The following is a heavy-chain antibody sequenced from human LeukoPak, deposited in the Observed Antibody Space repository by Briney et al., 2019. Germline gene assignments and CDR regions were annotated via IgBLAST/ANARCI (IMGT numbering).Heavy chain of an antibody. V-gene: IGHV1-18*01. CDR3: ARDPGSSWPNDAFDI. CDR1: GYTFTSYG. J-gene: IGHJ3*02. D-gene: IGHD6-13*01. Sequence: ASVKVSCKASGYTFTSYGISWVRQAPGQGLEWMGWISAYNGNTNYAQKLQGRVTMTTDTSTSTAYMELRSLRSDDTAAYYCARDPGSSWPNDAFDIWGQGTMVTVSS. CDR2: ISAYNGNT.